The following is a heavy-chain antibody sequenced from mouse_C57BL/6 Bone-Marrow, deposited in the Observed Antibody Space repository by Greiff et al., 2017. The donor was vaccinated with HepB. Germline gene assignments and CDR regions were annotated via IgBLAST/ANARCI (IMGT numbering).Heavy chain of an antibody. V-gene: IGHV1-7*01. CDR2: INPSSGYT. CDR3: ATNFWFAY. D-gene: IGHD4-1*01. CDR1: GYTFTSYW. Sequence: QVQLQQSGAELAKPGASVKLSCKASGYTFTSYWMHWVKQRPGQGLEWIGYINPSSGYTEYNEKFKGKATLTSDTSSSTAYMQLSSLTSEDSAIYFCATNFWFAYWGQGTLVTVSA. J-gene: IGHJ3*01.